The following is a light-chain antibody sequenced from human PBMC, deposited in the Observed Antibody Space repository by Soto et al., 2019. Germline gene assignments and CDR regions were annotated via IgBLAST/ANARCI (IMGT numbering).Light chain of an antibody. CDR2: GAS. Sequence: ELVLTQSPGTLSLSPGESATLSCRASQSVRNNFLAWYQHKRGQAPRLLIYGASTRATGIPDRFSGSGSGTDFTLTLSRLDTEDFAVYYCQQYGNSPHLFTFGPGTKVDLK. J-gene: IGKJ3*01. CDR1: QSVRNNF. CDR3: QQYGNSPHLFT. V-gene: IGKV3-20*01.